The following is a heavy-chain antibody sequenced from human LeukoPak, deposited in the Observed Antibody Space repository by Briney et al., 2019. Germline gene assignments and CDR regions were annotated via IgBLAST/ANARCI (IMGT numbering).Heavy chain of an antibody. D-gene: IGHD7-27*01. CDR3: AQKTWDNWFDP. Sequence: QPGGSLRLSCAASGLRFSRSAMSWVRQAPGKGLEWVSAISGSGGNTYYADSVKGRFTFSRDNSKNTLYLQMNSLRAEDTAVYYCAQKTWDNWFDPWGQGTLVTVSS. J-gene: IGHJ5*02. CDR1: GLRFSRSA. CDR2: ISGSGGNT. V-gene: IGHV3-23*01.